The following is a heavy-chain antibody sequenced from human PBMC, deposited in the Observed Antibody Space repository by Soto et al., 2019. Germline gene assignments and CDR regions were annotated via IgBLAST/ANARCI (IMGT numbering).Heavy chain of an antibody. V-gene: IGHV1-18*01. D-gene: IGHD3-3*01. Sequence: QVQLVQSGAEVKKPGASVKVSCKASGYTFTSYGISWVRQAPGQGLEWMGWISAYNGNTNYAQKLQGRVTMTTDTSTSTAYMELRSLRSDDTAVYYCARTSPGRFLEWLSLQYNWFDPWGQGNLVTVSS. CDR1: GYTFTSYG. CDR3: ARTSPGRFLEWLSLQYNWFDP. CDR2: ISAYNGNT. J-gene: IGHJ5*02.